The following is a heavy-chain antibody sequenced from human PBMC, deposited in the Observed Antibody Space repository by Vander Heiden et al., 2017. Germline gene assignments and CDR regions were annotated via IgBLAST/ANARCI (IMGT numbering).Heavy chain of an antibody. CDR1: GFTFRNYA. V-gene: IGHV3-23*01. Sequence: EVQLLESGGGLVQPGGSLRLSCAASGFTFRNYAMSWVRPAPGRGLEWVSGMSGSGYSTYHADSVKGRFSISRDNSKNTLYLQMNSLRAEDTAVYYCAKVGAFYYYYAMDVWGQGTTVTVSS. CDR3: AKVGAFYYYYAMDV. J-gene: IGHJ6*02. CDR2: MSGSGYST.